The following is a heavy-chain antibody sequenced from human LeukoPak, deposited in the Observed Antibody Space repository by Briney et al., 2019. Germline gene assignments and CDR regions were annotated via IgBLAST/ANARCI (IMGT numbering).Heavy chain of an antibody. J-gene: IGHJ4*02. CDR2: INHSGST. D-gene: IGHD3-22*01. CDR3: ARVNYDSSGSFY. V-gene: IGHV4-34*01. Sequence: SETLSLTCAVYGGSFSGYYWSWIRQPPGKGLEWIGEINHSGSTNYNPSLKSRVTISVDTSKNQFSLKLSSVTAADTAVYYCARVNYDSSGSFYWGQGTLVTVSS. CDR1: GGSFSGYY.